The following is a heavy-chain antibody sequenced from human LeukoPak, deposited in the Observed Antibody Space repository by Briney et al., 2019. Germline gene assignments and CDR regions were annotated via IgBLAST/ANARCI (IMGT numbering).Heavy chain of an antibody. J-gene: IGHJ4*02. CDR3: VRRVVPAAYDY. CDR1: GFTVSTNY. D-gene: IGHD2-2*01. Sequence: GGSLRLSCAASGFTVSTNYMSWVRQAPGKGLEWVSYISSGGSTIYYADSVKGRFTISRDNAKNSLYLQMNSLRAEDTAVYYCVRRVVPAAYDYWGQGTLVTVSS. V-gene: IGHV3-11*04. CDR2: ISSGGSTI.